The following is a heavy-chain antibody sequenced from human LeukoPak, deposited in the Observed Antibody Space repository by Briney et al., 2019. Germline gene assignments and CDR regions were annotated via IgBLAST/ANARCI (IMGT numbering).Heavy chain of an antibody. CDR1: GYSISSGYY. CDR3: ARDVRDSSGYYLRAFGY. D-gene: IGHD3-22*01. Sequence: PSETLSLTCTVSGYSISSGYYWGWIRQPPGKGLEWIGSIYHSGSTYYNPSLKSRVTISVDTSKNQFSLKLSSVTAADTAVYYCARDVRDSSGYYLRAFGYWGQGTLVTVPS. J-gene: IGHJ4*02. V-gene: IGHV4-38-2*02. CDR2: IYHSGST.